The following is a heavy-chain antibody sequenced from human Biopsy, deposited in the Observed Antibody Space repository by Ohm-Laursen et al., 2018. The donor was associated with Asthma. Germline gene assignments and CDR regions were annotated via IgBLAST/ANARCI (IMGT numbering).Heavy chain of an antibody. J-gene: IGHJ4*02. D-gene: IGHD1-26*01. CDR1: GYTFTSYY. Sequence: SSVTVSCKTSGYTFTSYYMHWARLAPGQGLEWMGIINPSGGSTSYAQKFQGRVTMTRDTSTSTVYMELSSLRSEDTAVYYCARAGALIVGATMGYWGQGTLVTVSS. CDR3: ARAGALIVGATMGY. CDR2: INPSGGST. V-gene: IGHV1-46*01.